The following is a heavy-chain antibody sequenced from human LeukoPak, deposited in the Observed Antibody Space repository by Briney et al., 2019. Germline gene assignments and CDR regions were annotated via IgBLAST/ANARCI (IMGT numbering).Heavy chain of an antibody. V-gene: IGHV4-34*01. D-gene: IGHD3-22*01. Sequence: ASETLSLTCAVYGGSFSGYYWSWIRQPPGKGLEWIGEINHSGSTNYNPSLKSRVTISVDTSKNQFSLKLSSVTAADTAVYYCARRTQDSSGYYYVRDYWGQGTLVTVSS. CDR3: ARRTQDSSGYYYVRDY. J-gene: IGHJ4*02. CDR1: GGSFSGYY. CDR2: INHSGST.